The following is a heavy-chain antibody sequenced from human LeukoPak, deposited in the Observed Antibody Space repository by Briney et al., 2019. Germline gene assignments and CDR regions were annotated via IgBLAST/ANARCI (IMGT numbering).Heavy chain of an antibody. CDR2: INPSGDPT. CDR3: ARSSGYYSSLFYMHV. J-gene: IGHJ6*03. V-gene: IGHV1-46*01. Sequence: ASVKVSCKASGYTFTSYYMHWVRQAPGQGLEWVGIINPSGDPTTYAQKFQGRVTMTSDMSSSTVYMELSSLRSEDTAVYYCARSSGYYSSLFYMHVWGKGTTVTVSS. D-gene: IGHD3-22*01. CDR1: GYTFTSYY.